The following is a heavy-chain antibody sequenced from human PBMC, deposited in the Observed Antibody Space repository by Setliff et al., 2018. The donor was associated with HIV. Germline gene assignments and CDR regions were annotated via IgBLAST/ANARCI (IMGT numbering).Heavy chain of an antibody. Sequence: GGSLRLSCEGSGFTFSNQPMSWVRQAPGKGLEWVSAISGSGDSTYYADSVKGRFTISRDNSKNTVYLQMNSLRAEDTAVYYCAKGSRVAGYYFDSWGQGTLVTVSS. CDR3: AKGSRVAGYYFDS. D-gene: IGHD6-19*01. J-gene: IGHJ4*02. V-gene: IGHV3-23*01. CDR2: ISGSGDST. CDR1: GFTFSNQP.